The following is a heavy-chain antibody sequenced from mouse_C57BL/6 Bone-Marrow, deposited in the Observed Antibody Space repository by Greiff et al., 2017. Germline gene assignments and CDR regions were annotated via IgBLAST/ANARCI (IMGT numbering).Heavy chain of an antibody. V-gene: IGHV3-6*01. D-gene: IGHD4-1*01. J-gene: IGHJ4*01. CDR2: ISYDGSN. CDR3: AREDWDYAMDY. CDR1: GYSITSGYY. Sequence: EESGPGLVKPSQSLSLTCSVTGYSITSGYYWNWIRQFPGNKLEWMGYISYDGSNNYNPSLKNRISITRDTSKNQFFLKLNSVTTEDTATYYCAREDWDYAMDYWGQGTSVTVSS.